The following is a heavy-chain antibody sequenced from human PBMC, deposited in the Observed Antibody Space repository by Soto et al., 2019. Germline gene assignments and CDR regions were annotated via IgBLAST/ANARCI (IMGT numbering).Heavy chain of an antibody. Sequence: GGSLRLSCVASGFTFSNYAMNWVRQAPGKGLEWVSSISGSGGTTHSADSVKGRFTISRDNSNNTLFLQMNSLRAEDTAVYFCARSVGAKFWGQGTLVTVSS. CDR1: GFTFSNYA. J-gene: IGHJ4*02. D-gene: IGHD1-26*01. V-gene: IGHV3-23*01. CDR3: ARSVGAKF. CDR2: ISGSGGTT.